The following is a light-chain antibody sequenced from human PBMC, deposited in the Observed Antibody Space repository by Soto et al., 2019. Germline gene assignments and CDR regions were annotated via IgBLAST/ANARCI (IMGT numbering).Light chain of an antibody. CDR3: QSYDSRLSGSRV. CDR2: GNS. CDR1: SSNIGAGYD. J-gene: IGLJ2*01. Sequence: QAVVTQPPSLSGAPGQRVTISCTGSSSNIGAGYDVHWYQQLPGTAPKLLIYGNSNRPSGVPDRFSGSKSGTSASLAITGLQAEDEADYYCQSYDSRLSGSRVFGGGTQLTVL. V-gene: IGLV1-40*01.